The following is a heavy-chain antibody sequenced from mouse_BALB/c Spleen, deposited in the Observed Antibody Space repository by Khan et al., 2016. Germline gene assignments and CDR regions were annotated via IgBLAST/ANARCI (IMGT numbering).Heavy chain of an antibody. CDR1: GYTFTSYT. CDR3: ARGGGNYPYYAMDY. V-gene: IGHV1-4*01. J-gene: IGHJ4*01. CDR2: INPSSGYT. Sequence: VQLKQSGAELARPGASVKMSCKASGYTFTSYTMHWVKQRPGQGLEWIGYINPSSGYTNYNQKFKDKATLTADKSSSTAYMQLSSLTSEDSAVXYCARGGGNYPYYAMDYWGQGTSVTVSS. D-gene: IGHD2-1*01.